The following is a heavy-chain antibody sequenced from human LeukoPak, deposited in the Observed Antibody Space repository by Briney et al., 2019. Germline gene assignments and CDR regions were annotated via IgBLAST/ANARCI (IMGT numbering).Heavy chain of an antibody. CDR1: RYTFINYD. D-gene: IGHD3-16*01. CDR3: ARDSREAVWGSYVIGDY. Sequence: ASVKVSCKASRYTFINYDVNWERQATGQWLELMGWMSPNSGNTGYAQKFQGRVTMTRDTSTSTVYMELSSLRSEDTAVYYCARDSREAVWGSYVIGDYWGQGTLVTVSS. V-gene: IGHV1-8*01. J-gene: IGHJ4*02. CDR2: MSPNSGNT.